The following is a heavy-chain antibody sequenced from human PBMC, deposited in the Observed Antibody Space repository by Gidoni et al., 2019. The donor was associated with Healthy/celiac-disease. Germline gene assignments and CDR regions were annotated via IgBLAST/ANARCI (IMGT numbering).Heavy chain of an antibody. D-gene: IGHD3-9*01. CDR3: ARGFGSTYYDILTGYYNVPGFDY. V-gene: IGHV4-31*03. CDR1: GGSISSGGYY. J-gene: IGHJ4*02. Sequence: QVQLQESGPGLVKPSQTLSLTCTFSGGSISSGGYYWSWIRQHPGKGLEWIGYIYYSGSTYYNPSLKSRVTISVDTSKNQFSLKLSSVTAADTAVYYCARGFGSTYYDILTGYYNVPGFDYWGQGTLVTVSS. CDR2: IYYSGST.